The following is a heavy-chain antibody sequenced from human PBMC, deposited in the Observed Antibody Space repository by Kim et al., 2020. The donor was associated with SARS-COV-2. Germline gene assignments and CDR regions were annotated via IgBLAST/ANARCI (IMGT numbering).Heavy chain of an antibody. Sequence: QKFQGRVTMTRDTSTSTVYMELSSLRSEDTAVYYCARDIGGYSGYVPFDYWGQGTLVTVSS. J-gene: IGHJ4*02. V-gene: IGHV1-46*01. CDR3: ARDIGGYSGYVPFDY. D-gene: IGHD5-12*01.